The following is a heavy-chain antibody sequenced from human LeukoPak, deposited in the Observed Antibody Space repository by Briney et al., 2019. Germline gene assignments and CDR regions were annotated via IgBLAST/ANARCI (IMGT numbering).Heavy chain of an antibody. V-gene: IGHV3-23*01. Sequence: GGSLRLSCTVSGFTFDTEAMTWIRQGPGKGLEWVSTISDRGDTTYYADSVKGRFSISRDNSKGTLYLQMNTLRAEDTAFYYCAKGLGFFPQFDSWSRGTLVAVSS. J-gene: IGHJ4*02. CDR3: AKGLGFFPQFDS. CDR1: GFTFDTEA. CDR2: ISDRGDTT. D-gene: IGHD6-19*01.